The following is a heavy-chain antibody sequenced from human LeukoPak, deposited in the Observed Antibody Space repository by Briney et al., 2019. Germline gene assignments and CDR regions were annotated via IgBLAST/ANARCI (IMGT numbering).Heavy chain of an antibody. V-gene: IGHV1-69*04. CDR1: GGTFSSYA. CDR3: ARLPLPDQGYCSGGSCYL. CDR2: IIPILGIA. J-gene: IGHJ4*02. D-gene: IGHD2-15*01. Sequence: ASVKVSCKASGGTFSSYAISWVRQAPGQGLEWMGRIIPILGIANYAQKFQGRVTITADKSTSTAYMELSSLRSEDTAVYYCARLPLPDQGYCSGGSCYLWGQGTLVTVSS.